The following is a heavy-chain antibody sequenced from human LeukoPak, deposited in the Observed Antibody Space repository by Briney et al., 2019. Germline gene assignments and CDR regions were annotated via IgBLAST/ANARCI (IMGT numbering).Heavy chain of an antibody. CDR1: GGSISSDGYY. CDR2: IYYSGST. CDR3: ARRYCSGGSCPIDY. D-gene: IGHD2-15*01. Sequence: SETLSLTCTVSGGSISSDGYYWSWIRPHPGKGLEWIGYIYYSGSTYYNPSLKSRVTISVDTSKNQFSLKLSSVTAADTAVYYCARRYCSGGSCPIDYWGQGTLVTVSS. V-gene: IGHV4-31*03. J-gene: IGHJ4*02.